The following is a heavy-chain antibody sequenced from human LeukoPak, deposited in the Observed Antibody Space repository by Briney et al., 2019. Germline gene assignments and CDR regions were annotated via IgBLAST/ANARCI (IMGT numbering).Heavy chain of an antibody. J-gene: IGHJ4*02. V-gene: IGHV4-34*01. Sequence: PSETLSLTCAVYGGSFSGYYWSWIRQPPGKGLEWIGEINHSGSTNYNPSLRSRVTISVDTSKNQFSLKLSSVTAADTAVYYCARETGYCSSTSCYSFDYWGQGTLVTVSS. D-gene: IGHD2-2*03. CDR3: ARETGYCSSTSCYSFDY. CDR1: GGSFSGYY. CDR2: INHSGST.